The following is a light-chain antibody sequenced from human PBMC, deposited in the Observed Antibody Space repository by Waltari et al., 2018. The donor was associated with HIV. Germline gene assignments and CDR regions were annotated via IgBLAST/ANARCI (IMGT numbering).Light chain of an antibody. V-gene: IGKV3-20*01. J-gene: IGKJ1*01. CDR1: QTVNTYY. CDR2: AAN. CDR3: QQYGSSLTWT. Sequence: EIVLTQSPGTLSLSPGEGATLPCRASQTVNTYYLAWYQQKPGQAPRLLIYAANSRATGIPDRFSGSGSGTDFTLTINRLEPEDFAVYYCQQYGSSLTWTFGQGTKVELK.